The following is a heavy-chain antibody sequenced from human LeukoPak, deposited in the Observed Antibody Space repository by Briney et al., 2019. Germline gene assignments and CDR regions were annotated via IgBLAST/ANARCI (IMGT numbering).Heavy chain of an antibody. D-gene: IGHD3-10*02. CDR2: ISGRTSTI. J-gene: IGHJ6*04. CDR3: AELGITMIGGV. V-gene: IGHV3-48*01. CDR1: GFTFSPYS. Sequence: PGGSLRLSCVVSGFTFSPYSMNWARQAPGKGLEWVAYISGRTSTIYYADSVYGRFTISRDNAKNSLYLQMNSLGAEDTAVYYCAELGITMIGGVWGKGTTVTISS.